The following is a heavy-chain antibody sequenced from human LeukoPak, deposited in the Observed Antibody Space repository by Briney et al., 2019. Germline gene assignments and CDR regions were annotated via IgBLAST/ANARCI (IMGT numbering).Heavy chain of an antibody. CDR3: AKGTEPYYGSGSYYPDY. CDR1: GFTFSSYA. CDR2: ISGSGGST. D-gene: IGHD3-10*01. Sequence: SGVSLRLSCAASGFTFSSYAMSWVRQAPGKGLEWVSAISGSGGSTYYADSVKGRFTISRDNSKNTLYLQMNSLRAEDTAVYYCAKGTEPYYGSGSYYPDYWGQGTLVTVSS. J-gene: IGHJ4*02. V-gene: IGHV3-23*01.